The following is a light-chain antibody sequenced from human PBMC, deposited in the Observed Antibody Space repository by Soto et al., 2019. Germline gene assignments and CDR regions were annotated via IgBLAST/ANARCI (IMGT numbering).Light chain of an antibody. Sequence: EIVMTQSPATLSVSPGERVTLSCRASQRVSSILAWYQQKPGQAPRLLIYGAFTRATGIPARFSGSGSGTEFTLTISSLQSEDFAVYYCQQHKNWPPLTFGGGTKVEI. V-gene: IGKV3-15*01. CDR2: GAF. CDR3: QQHKNWPPLT. J-gene: IGKJ4*01. CDR1: QRVSSI.